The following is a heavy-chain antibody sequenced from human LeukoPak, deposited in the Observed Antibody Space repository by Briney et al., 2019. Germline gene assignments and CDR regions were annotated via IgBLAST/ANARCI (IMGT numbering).Heavy chain of an antibody. CDR1: GGSISSYY. J-gene: IGHJ6*03. CDR2: ILHSGST. Sequence: SETLSLTCTVSGGSISSYYWSWIRQPPGKGLEWIGYILHSGSTNYNPSLKSRVTISVDTSKNQFSLKLSSVTAADTAVYYCAGGYIYGSTYYYMDVWGKGTTVTISS. CDR3: AGGYIYGSTYYYMDV. V-gene: IGHV4-59*01. D-gene: IGHD5-18*01.